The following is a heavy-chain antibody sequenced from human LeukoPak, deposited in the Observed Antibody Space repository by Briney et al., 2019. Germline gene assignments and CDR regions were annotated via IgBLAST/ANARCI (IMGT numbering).Heavy chain of an antibody. Sequence: GGSLRLSCAASGFTFSSYWMHWVRQAPGKGLVWVSRIKSDGSTTTYADSVKGRFTISRDNSKNTLYLQMNSLRAEDTAVYYCAKSGSVTTVPSYFDYWGQGTLVTVSS. D-gene: IGHD4-11*01. CDR2: IKSDGSTT. V-gene: IGHV3-74*01. CDR1: GFTFSSYW. CDR3: AKSGSVTTVPSYFDY. J-gene: IGHJ4*02.